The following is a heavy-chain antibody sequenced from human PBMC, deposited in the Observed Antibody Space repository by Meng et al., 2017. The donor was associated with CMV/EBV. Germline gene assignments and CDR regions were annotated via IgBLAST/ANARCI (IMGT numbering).Heavy chain of an antibody. CDR1: GGSISSGDYY. J-gene: IGHJ4*02. V-gene: IGHV4-30-4*08. Sequence: QVQLQGPGPGRVKPYQTLSLTCTVSGGSISSGDYYWSWIRQPPGKGLEWIGYIYYSGSTYYNPSLKSRVAISVDTSKNQFSLKLSSVTAADTAVYYCARVTSRVAGAFDYWGQGTLVTVSS. D-gene: IGHD1-14*01. CDR3: ARVTSRVAGAFDY. CDR2: IYYSGST.